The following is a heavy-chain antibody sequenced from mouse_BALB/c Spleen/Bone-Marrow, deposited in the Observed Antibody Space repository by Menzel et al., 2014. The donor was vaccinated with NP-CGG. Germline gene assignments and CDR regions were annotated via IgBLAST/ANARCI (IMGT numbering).Heavy chain of an antibody. CDR1: GYAFTNYL. Sequence: VQLQQSGAELVRPGTSVKVSCKASGYAFTNYLIEWVKQRPGRGLEWIGVINPGSGGTNYNEKFKGKATLTADKSSSTAYMQLSSLTSDDSAVYFCARGGDYGFMDYWGQGTSVTVSS. CDR3: ARGGDYGFMDY. J-gene: IGHJ4*01. D-gene: IGHD1-2*01. V-gene: IGHV1-54*01. CDR2: INPGSGGT.